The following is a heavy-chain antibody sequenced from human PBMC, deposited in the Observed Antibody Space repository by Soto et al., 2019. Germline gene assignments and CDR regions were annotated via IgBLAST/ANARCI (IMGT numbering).Heavy chain of an antibody. CDR2: IIPIFGTA. V-gene: IGHV1-69*13. CDR1: GGTFSSYA. CDR3: ALDRSNNHIPGY. Sequence: SVKVSCKASGGTFSSYAISWVRQAPGQGLEWMGGIIPIFGTANYAQKFQGRVTITADESTSTAYMELSSLRSEDTAVYYCALDRSNNHIPGYWGQRTLVTVSS. D-gene: IGHD2-2*01. J-gene: IGHJ4*02.